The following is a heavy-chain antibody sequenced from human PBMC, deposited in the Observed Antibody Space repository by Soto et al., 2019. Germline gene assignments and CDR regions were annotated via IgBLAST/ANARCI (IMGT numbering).Heavy chain of an antibody. V-gene: IGHV4-30-2*01. CDR2: IYHSGST. Sequence: LSLTCAVSGGSISSGGYSWNWIRQPPGKGLEWIGYIYHSGSTHYNSSLKSRVAMSVDRSKNQFSLNLSSVTAADTAVYYCARAQDYYDSSGYHFDYWGQGTLVTVSS. D-gene: IGHD3-22*01. CDR1: GGSISSGGYS. J-gene: IGHJ4*02. CDR3: ARAQDYYDSSGYHFDY.